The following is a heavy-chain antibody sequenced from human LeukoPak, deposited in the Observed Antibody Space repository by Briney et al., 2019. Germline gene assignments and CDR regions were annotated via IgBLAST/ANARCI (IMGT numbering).Heavy chain of an antibody. Sequence: GGSLRLPCAASGFTFSSYGMHWVRQAPGKGLEWVAFIRYDGSNKYYADSVKGRFTISRDNSKNTLYLQMNSLRAEDTAVYYCAKGGTRWELTNEYFQHWGQGTLVTVSS. CDR3: AKGGTRWELTNEYFQH. D-gene: IGHD1-26*01. V-gene: IGHV3-30*02. J-gene: IGHJ1*01. CDR2: IRYDGSNK. CDR1: GFTFSSYG.